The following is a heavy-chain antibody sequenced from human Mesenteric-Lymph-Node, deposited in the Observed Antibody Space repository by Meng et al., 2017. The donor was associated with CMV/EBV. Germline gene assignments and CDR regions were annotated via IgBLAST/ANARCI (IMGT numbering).Heavy chain of an antibody. Sequence: CAAYGFSFSSYSMNWLRQAPGRGLEWVSSISTSSTYIYYADSVQGRFTISRDNAKNSLYLQMNSLRAEDTAVYYCARRESSGFWSALNWGQGTLVTVSS. V-gene: IGHV3-21*01. CDR1: GFSFSSYS. CDR3: ARRESSGFWSALN. J-gene: IGHJ4*02. D-gene: IGHD3-3*01. CDR2: ISTSSTYI.